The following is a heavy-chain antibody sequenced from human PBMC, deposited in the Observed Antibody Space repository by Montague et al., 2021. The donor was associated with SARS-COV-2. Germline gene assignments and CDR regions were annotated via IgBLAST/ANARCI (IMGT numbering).Heavy chain of an antibody. CDR2: IYYSGST. CDR3: ARGSKVSNEWIQLERWENWFDP. CDR1: GGSVSSGSYY. D-gene: IGHD5-18*01. J-gene: IGHJ5*02. V-gene: IGHV4-61*01. Sequence: SETLSLTCTVSGGSVSSGSYYWSWIRQPPGKGLEWIGYIYYSGSTNYNPSLKSRVTISVGTSKNQFSLKLSSVTAADTAVYYCARGSKVSNEWIQLERWENWFDPWGQGTLVTVSS.